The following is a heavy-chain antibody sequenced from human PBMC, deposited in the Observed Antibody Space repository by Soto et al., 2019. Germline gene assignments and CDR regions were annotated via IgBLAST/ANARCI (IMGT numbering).Heavy chain of an antibody. V-gene: IGHV4-34*01. J-gene: IGHJ6*02. CDR1: GGSFSGYY. CDR3: ARGSRIAARPGWYYGMDV. CDR2: INHSGST. D-gene: IGHD6-6*01. Sequence: KPSETLSLTCAVYGGSFSGYYWSWIRQPPGKGLEWIGEINHSGSTNYNPSLKSRVTISVDTSKNQFSLKLSSVTAADTAVYYCARGSRIAARPGWYYGMDVWGQGTTVTVSS.